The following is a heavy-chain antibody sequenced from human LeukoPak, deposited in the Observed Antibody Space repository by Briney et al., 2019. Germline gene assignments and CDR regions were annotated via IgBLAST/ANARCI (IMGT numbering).Heavy chain of an antibody. CDR3: ATLRRRVRAFDI. CDR2: INHSGST. Sequence: AETLSLTCAVYGGSFSGYYWSWIRQPPGKGLEWIGEINHSGSTNYNPSLRRRVTISVDPSKNQFSLKLSSVTAADTAVYYCATLRRRVRAFDIWGQGTMVTVSS. D-gene: IGHD2-21*01. J-gene: IGHJ3*02. CDR1: GGSFSGYY. V-gene: IGHV4-34*01.